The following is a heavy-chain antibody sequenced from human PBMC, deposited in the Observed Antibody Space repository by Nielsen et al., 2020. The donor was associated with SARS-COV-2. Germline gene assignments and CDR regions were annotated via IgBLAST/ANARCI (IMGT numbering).Heavy chain of an antibody. J-gene: IGHJ5*02. CDR3: ARGPYYDFWSGYPSRRGFDP. D-gene: IGHD3-3*01. CDR1: GGSFSSHY. V-gene: IGHV4-34*01. Sequence: SETLSLTCAVYGGSFSSHYWSWIRQPPGKGLEWIGEINHSGSTNYNPSPKSRVTISVDTSKNQFSLKLSSVTAADTAVYYCARGPYYDFWSGYPSRRGFDPWGQGTLVTVSS. CDR2: INHSGST.